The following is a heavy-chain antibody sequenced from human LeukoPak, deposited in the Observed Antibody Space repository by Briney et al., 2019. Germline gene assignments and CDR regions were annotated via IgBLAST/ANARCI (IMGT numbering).Heavy chain of an antibody. J-gene: IGHJ4*02. CDR3: AREKGRGVISPYFDY. CDR2: IYSDGST. Sequence: SGGSLRLSCAAPGFTVSNNYMSWVRQAPGKGLEWVSVIYSDGSTYYEDSVKGRFTISRDNSKNTLSLQMNSLRAEDTAVYYCAREKGRGVISPYFDYWGQGTLVTVSS. V-gene: IGHV3-53*01. D-gene: IGHD3-10*01. CDR1: GFTVSNNY.